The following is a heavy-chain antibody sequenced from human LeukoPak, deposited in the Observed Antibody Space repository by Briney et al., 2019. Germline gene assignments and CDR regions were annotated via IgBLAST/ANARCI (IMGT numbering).Heavy chain of an antibody. D-gene: IGHD2-2*01. J-gene: IGHJ4*02. V-gene: IGHV4-59*01. CDR1: GASISNYY. CDR3: ASLSHCSTSIGFYD. Sequence: SETLSLTCTVSGASISNYYRSWIRQPPGRGLEWIGCAFYTGSTNYNPPRRGRVTIAIDTSKSQFSLRLTSVAAADTAIYYCASLSHCSTSIGFYDWGRVALVTFAS. CDR2: AFYTGST.